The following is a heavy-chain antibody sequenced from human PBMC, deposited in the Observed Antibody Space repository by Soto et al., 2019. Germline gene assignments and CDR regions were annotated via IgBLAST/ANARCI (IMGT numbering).Heavy chain of an antibody. Sequence: GGSLRLSCAASGFTFSSYSMNWVRQAPGKGLEWVSYISSSSSTIYYADSVKGRFTISRDNAKNSLYLQMNSLRDEDTAVYYCARDRITIFGVVLGFDPWGQGTLVTVSS. V-gene: IGHV3-48*02. CDR2: ISSSSSTI. CDR3: ARDRITIFGVVLGFDP. J-gene: IGHJ5*02. D-gene: IGHD3-3*01. CDR1: GFTFSSYS.